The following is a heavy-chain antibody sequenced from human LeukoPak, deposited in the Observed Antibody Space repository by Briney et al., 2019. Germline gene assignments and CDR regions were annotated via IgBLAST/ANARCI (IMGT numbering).Heavy chain of an antibody. V-gene: IGHV3-15*01. CDR2: IKSKTDGGTT. CDR1: GFTFSNAW. CDR3: TTRGQRWLQFFDY. D-gene: IGHD5-24*01. Sequence: KTGGSLRLSCAASGFTFSNAWMSWVRQAPGKGLEWVGRIKSKTDGGTTDYAAPVKGRFTISRDDSKNTLYLQMNSLKTEDTAVYYCTTRGQRWLQFFDYWGQGTLVTVSS. J-gene: IGHJ4*02.